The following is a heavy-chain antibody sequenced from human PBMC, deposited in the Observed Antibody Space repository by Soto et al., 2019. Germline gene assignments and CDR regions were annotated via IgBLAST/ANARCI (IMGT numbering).Heavy chain of an antibody. CDR3: ARGPTDYYDNSGNYFLDY. Sequence: ASVKVSCKASGYTFTTYGMSWVRQSPGQGLDWMGWISTYNGNTKYAERLQGRVTMTTDTTTSTAYMELRSLRSDDTAVYYCARGPTDYYDNSGNYFLDYWGQGTLVTVSS. V-gene: IGHV1-18*01. CDR1: GYTFTTYG. D-gene: IGHD3-22*01. J-gene: IGHJ4*02. CDR2: ISTYNGNT.